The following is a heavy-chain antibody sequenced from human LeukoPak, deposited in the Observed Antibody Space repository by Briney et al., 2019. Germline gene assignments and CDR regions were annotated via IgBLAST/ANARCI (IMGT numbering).Heavy chain of an antibody. V-gene: IGHV4-39*01. CDR3: ARAEYDFWSGYPNWFDP. CDR1: GGSISSSSYY. Sequence: SETLSLTCTVSGGSISSSSYYWGWIRQPPGKGLEWIASVFYTGSTYYNPSLKSRVTISVDTSKNQFSLKLSSVTAADTAVYYCARAEYDFWSGYPNWFDPWGQGTLVTVSS. D-gene: IGHD3-3*01. CDR2: VFYTGST. J-gene: IGHJ5*02.